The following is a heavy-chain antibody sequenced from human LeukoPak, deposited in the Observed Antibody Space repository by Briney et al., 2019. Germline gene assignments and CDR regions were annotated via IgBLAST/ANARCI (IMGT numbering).Heavy chain of an antibody. CDR1: GGSFSGYY. Sequence: SETLSLTCAVYGGSFSGYYWSWIRQPPGKGLEWIGEINHSGSTNYNPSLKSRVTISVDTSKNQFSLKLSSVTAADTAVYYCARDHSIGHYYDSSGYYLHWGQGTLVTVSS. CDR3: ARDHSIGHYYDSSGYYLH. CDR2: INHSGST. V-gene: IGHV4-34*01. J-gene: IGHJ4*02. D-gene: IGHD3-22*01.